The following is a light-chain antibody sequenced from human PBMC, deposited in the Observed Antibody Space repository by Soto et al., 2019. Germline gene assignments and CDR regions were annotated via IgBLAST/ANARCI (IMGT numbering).Light chain of an antibody. Sequence: EIVMTQSPATLSVSPGGRATLSCRASQSVNSNLACYQQKPGQAPRLLIYATSTRATGIPGRFSGSGSGTEFTLSISSLQSEDFAVYYCQQYSNWPPITFGHGTRLEIK. CDR2: ATS. CDR1: QSVNSN. CDR3: QQYSNWPPIT. V-gene: IGKV3-15*01. J-gene: IGKJ5*01.